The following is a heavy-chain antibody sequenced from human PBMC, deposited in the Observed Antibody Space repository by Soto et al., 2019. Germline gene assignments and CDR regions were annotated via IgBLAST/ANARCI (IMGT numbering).Heavy chain of an antibody. D-gene: IGHD5-12*01. V-gene: IGHV3-23*01. J-gene: IGHJ5*02. CDR3: AIGTIDGYVLSMFGP. Sequence: RVFCAASEFTLNRSLMTWVRQAPGKGLEWVSSISASSGTIYYADSVKGRFTISRDNSNNTLSLQLTSLRADDTAVYWCAIGTIDGYVLSMFGPSRQGTLVT. CDR2: ISASSGTI. CDR1: EFTLNRSL.